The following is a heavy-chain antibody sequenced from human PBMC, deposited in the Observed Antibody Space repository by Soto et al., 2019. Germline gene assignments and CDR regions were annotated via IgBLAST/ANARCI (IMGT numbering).Heavy chain of an antibody. V-gene: IGHV4-30-4*01. J-gene: IGHJ4*02. CDR2: IYYSGST. CDR1: CGSIISGDYY. D-gene: IGHD3-22*01. Sequence: SETLSLTCTFSCGSIISGDYYWSWIRQPPGKGLEWIGYIYYSGSTYYNPSLKSRVTISVDTSKNQFSLKLSSVTAADTAVYYCARGPNDSSGYELDYWGQGTLVTVSS. CDR3: ARGPNDSSGYELDY.